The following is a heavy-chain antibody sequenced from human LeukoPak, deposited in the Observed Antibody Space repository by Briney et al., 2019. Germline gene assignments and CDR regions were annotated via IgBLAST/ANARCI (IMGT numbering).Heavy chain of an antibody. CDR2: IRYDGSKK. V-gene: IGHV3-30*02. CDR3: AKPYSSSVYYYYYMDI. CDR1: GFTFGSYG. Sequence: GGSLRLSCAASGFTFGSYGMHWVRQAPGKGLEWVAFIRYDGSKKYYADSVKGRFTISRDNSKNTLYLQMNSLRAEDTAVYYCAKPYSSSVYYYYYMDIWGKGTTVTISS. D-gene: IGHD6-13*01. J-gene: IGHJ6*03.